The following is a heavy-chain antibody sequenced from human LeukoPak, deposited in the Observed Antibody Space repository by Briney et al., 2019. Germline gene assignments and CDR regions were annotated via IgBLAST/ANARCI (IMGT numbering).Heavy chain of an antibody. J-gene: IGHJ4*02. CDR3: AKDVTYSSSSLFDY. CDR1: GFTFDDYA. D-gene: IGHD6-6*01. Sequence: GGSLRLSCAASGFTFDDYAMHWVRQVPGKGLEWVSGIGRNSDYTGYVDAVKGRFTISRDNSKNTLYLQMNSLRAEDTAVYYCAKDVTYSSSSLFDYWGQGTLVTVSS. V-gene: IGHV3-9*01. CDR2: IGRNSDYT.